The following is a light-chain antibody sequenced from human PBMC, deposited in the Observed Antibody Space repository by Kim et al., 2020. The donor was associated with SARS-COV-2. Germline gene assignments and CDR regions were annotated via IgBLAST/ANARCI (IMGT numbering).Light chain of an antibody. CDR3: QQYNNWPYT. CDR2: DVS. CDR1: QSVRSN. Sequence: ETVMTQSPATLSVSPGERATLFCRATQSVRSNLAWYQQKPGQAPRLLIYDVSTRATGIPARFSGSGSGTEFTLTITSLQSEDFALYYCQQYNNWPYTFGQGTKLEI. V-gene: IGKV3-15*01. J-gene: IGKJ2*01.